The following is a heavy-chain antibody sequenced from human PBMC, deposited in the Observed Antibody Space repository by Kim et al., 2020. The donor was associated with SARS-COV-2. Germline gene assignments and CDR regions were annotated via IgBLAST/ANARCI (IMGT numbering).Heavy chain of an antibody. D-gene: IGHD6-13*01. J-gene: IGHJ4*02. CDR3: AKRFRAASVSEHFDY. Sequence: GGSLRLSCAASGFTFSSYAMSWVRQAPGKGLEWVSAISGSGGSTYYADSVKGRFTISRDNSKNTLYLQMNSLRAEDTAVYYCAKRFRAASVSEHFDYWGQGTLVTVSS. V-gene: IGHV3-23*01. CDR2: ISGSGGST. CDR1: GFTFSSYA.